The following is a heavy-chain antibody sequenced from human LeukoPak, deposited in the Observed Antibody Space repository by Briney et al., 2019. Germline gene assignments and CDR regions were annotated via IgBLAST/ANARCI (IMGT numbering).Heavy chain of an antibody. Sequence: SVKVSCKASGGTFGSYAISWVRQAPGQGLEWMGGIIPIFGTANYAQKFQGRVTITADESTSTAYMELSSLRSEDTAVYYCASPLGDYISDYYYMDVWGKGTTVTVSS. CDR3: ASPLGDYISDYYYMDV. J-gene: IGHJ6*03. CDR2: IIPIFGTA. D-gene: IGHD4-17*01. CDR1: GGTFGSYA. V-gene: IGHV1-69*13.